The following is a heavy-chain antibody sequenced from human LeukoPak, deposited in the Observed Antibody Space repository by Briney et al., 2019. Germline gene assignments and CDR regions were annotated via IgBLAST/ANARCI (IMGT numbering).Heavy chain of an antibody. J-gene: IGHJ4*02. CDR2: ISDSGGST. V-gene: IGHV3-23*01. D-gene: IGHD3-16*02. Sequence: GGSLRLSCVASGFTFSDYAMSWVRQAPGKGLEWVPGISDSGGSTYYADSVKGRCTISRDNSKNTVSLQMNNLRAEDTAVYFCARHDSFIPYWGQGTLVTVTS. CDR1: GFTFSDYA. CDR3: ARHDSFIPY.